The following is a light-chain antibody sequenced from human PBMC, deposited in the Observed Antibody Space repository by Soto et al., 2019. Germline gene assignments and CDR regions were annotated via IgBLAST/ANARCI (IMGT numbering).Light chain of an antibody. CDR3: ASWDDSLNGPV. J-gene: IGLJ2*01. CDR1: SSNIGTNT. CDR2: SNN. Sequence: QSVLTQPPSESGTPGQRVTISCSGSSSNIGTNTVNWYQHLPGTAPKLLIYSNNQRPSGVPDRFSGSKSATSASLAISGLQSEDEADYYCASWDDSLNGPVFGGGTKLTVL. V-gene: IGLV1-44*01.